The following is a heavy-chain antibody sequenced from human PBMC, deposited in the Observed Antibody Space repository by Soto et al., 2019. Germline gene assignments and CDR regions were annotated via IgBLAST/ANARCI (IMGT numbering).Heavy chain of an antibody. Sequence: EVQLLESGGDLVQPGGSLRLSCAVSGFTFSSYAMSWVRQAPGKGLEWVSGFSGSGGSTYYADSVKGRFTISGDNSKNTLYLQMNSLRAEDTDVYYCAKDPTGVDDYWGKGTLVTVSS. J-gene: IGHJ4*02. V-gene: IGHV3-23*01. CDR1: GFTFSSYA. CDR3: AKDPTGVDDY. CDR2: FSGSGGST.